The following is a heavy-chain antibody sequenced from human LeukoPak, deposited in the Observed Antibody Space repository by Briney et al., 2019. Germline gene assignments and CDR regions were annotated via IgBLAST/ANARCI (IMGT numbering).Heavy chain of an antibody. V-gene: IGHV1-2*02. CDR2: IKPDGGDT. CDR1: GYTFNDYY. CDR3: ARGITIYGVMIIYFDS. D-gene: IGHD3-3*01. J-gene: IGHJ4*02. Sequence: ASVTVSYKASGYTFNDYYLHWVRQAPAHGLEGMEWIKPDGGDTNYAHRLQGRVTMTRDTSISTAYMELTNLSSDDTAVYYCARGITIYGVMIIYFDSWGQGTLVTVSS.